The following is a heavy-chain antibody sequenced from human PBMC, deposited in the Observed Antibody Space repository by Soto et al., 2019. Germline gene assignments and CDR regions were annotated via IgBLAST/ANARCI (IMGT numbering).Heavy chain of an antibody. CDR3: ARSGSGYDPYYYYGMDV. CDR1: GFTFSSYG. V-gene: IGHV3-33*01. CDR2: IWYDGSNK. Sequence: VGSLRLSCAASGFTFSSYGMHWVRQAPGKGLEWVAVIWYDGSNKYYADSVKGRFTISRDNSKNTLYLQMNSLRAEDTAVYYCARSGSGYDPYYYYGMDVWGQGTTVTVSS. J-gene: IGHJ6*02. D-gene: IGHD5-12*01.